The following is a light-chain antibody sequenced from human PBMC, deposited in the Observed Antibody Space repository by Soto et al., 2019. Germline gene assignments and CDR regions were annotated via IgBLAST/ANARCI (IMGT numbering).Light chain of an antibody. CDR2: DAS. J-gene: IGKJ1*01. V-gene: IGKV1-33*01. Sequence: SQMTQSPSSLSASVGDRVTITCQASQDISNYXNWYQQKPGKAPKLLIYDASNLETGVPSRFSGSGSGTDFTLTISSLQPDDFATYYCQQYNSYRTFGKGTKVDIK. CDR3: QQYNSYRT. CDR1: QDISNY.